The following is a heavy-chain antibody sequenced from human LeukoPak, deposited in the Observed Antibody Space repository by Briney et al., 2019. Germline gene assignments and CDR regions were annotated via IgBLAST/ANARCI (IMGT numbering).Heavy chain of an antibody. CDR1: GFTFSRYW. J-gene: IGHJ4*02. D-gene: IGHD1-1*01. CDR2: IRDDGSDK. CDR3: ARGQDWNHDY. Sequence: GGSLRLSCAASGFTFSRYWMSWVRQAPGKGLEWVANIRDDGSDKYYVDSVKGRFTISRENAKNSLYLQMNSLRAEDTAVYYCARGQDWNHDYWGQGTLVTVSA. V-gene: IGHV3-7*01.